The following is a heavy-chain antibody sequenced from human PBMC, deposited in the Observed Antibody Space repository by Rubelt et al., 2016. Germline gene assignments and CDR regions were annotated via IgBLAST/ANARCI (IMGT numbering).Heavy chain of an antibody. CDR3: AGGRGYSGYDYGY. Sequence: QVQLQQWGAGLLKPSETLSLTCAVYGGSFSGYYWSWIRQPPGKGLEWIGEINHSGSTNYNPSLKSRVTISVDPSKNQLSLKLSSVTAADTAVYYCAGGRGYSGYDYGYWGQGTLVTVSS. J-gene: IGHJ4*02. CDR2: INHSGST. CDR1: GGSFSGYY. D-gene: IGHD5-12*01. V-gene: IGHV4-34*01.